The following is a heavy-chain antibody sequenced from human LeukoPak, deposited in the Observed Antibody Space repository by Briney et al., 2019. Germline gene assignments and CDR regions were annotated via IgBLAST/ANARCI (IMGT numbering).Heavy chain of an antibody. CDR3: ARSEYEYGYGHWGLDV. CDR1: GFTFTTYW. V-gene: IGHV3-74*01. Sequence: GSLRLSCAASGFTFTTYWMHWVRQAPGKGLVWVSRVKGDGSHTNYAESVTGRFTISRDNAKNTVYLQMNSLRAEDTAVYYCARSEYEYGYGHWGLDVWGQGTTVTVSS. CDR2: VKGDGSHT. D-gene: IGHD3-16*01. J-gene: IGHJ6*02.